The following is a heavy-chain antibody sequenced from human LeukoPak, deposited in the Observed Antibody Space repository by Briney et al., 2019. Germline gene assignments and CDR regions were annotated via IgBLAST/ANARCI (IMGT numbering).Heavy chain of an antibody. Sequence: GGSLRLSCAASGFTFSSYAMHWVRQAPGKGLEWVAVISYDGSNKYYADSVKGRFTISRDNSKNTLYLQMNSLRAEGTAVYYCARDREQQLVREYELGYWGQGTLVTVSS. CDR3: ARDREQQLVREYELGY. J-gene: IGHJ4*02. D-gene: IGHD6-13*01. CDR1: GFTFSSYA. V-gene: IGHV3-30-3*01. CDR2: ISYDGSNK.